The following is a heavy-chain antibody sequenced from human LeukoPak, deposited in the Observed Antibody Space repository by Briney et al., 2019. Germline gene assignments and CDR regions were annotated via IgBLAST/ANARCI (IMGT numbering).Heavy chain of an antibody. CDR1: GGSISSFY. Sequence: PSETLSLTCTVSGGSISSFYWSCIRQPPGEGLECVTGISGSGDNTYYADSVKGRFTFSRNNSQNTLFLQMGSLRVEDTGVYYCAKEAYYHLWSSHYKGGLDSWGPGTPVTVSS. J-gene: IGHJ4*02. D-gene: IGHD3-3*01. CDR2: ISGSGDNT. V-gene: IGHV3-23*01. CDR3: AKEAYYHLWSSHYKGGLDS.